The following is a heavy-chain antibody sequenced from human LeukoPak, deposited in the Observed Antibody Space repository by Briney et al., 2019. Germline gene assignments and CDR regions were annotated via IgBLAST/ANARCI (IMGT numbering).Heavy chain of an antibody. CDR1: GYTFTGYY. CDR2: INPNSGGT. Sequence: ASVKVSCKASGYTFTGYYMHWVRQAPGQGLEWMGWINPNSGGTNYAQKFQGRVTMTRDTSISTAYMELSRLRSDDTAVYYYARARYDFWCGGPAPSMDVWGKGTTVTVSS. CDR3: ARARYDFWCGGPAPSMDV. D-gene: IGHD3-3*01. J-gene: IGHJ6*03. V-gene: IGHV1-2*02.